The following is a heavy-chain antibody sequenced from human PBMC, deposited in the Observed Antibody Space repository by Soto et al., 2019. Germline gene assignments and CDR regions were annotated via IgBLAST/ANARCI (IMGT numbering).Heavy chain of an antibody. Sequence: EVQVLESGGGLVQPGGSLRVSCEASGFTFSSYAMSWVRQAPGKGLEWVSIISGGGGTTYYADSVKGRFTISRDNSKNTVYLQMNSLRAEDTAIYYCAKGGIVGTIRSYFDYWGQGILVTVSS. J-gene: IGHJ4*02. CDR1: GFTFSSYA. D-gene: IGHD5-12*01. CDR3: AKGGIVGTIRSYFDY. V-gene: IGHV3-23*01. CDR2: ISGGGGTT.